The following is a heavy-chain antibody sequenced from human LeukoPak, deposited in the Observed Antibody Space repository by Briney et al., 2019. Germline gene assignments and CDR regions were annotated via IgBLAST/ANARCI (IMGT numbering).Heavy chain of an antibody. J-gene: IGHJ3*01. V-gene: IGHV3-7*04. CDR2: IKQDGSEK. CDR1: GFTFSSYW. Sequence: GGSLRLSCAASGFTFSSYWMSWVRQAPGKGLEWVANIKQDGSEKYYVDSVKGRFTISRDNAKNSLYLQMNSLRAEDTAVYYCAKEFSATPRAAAQTGDAFDVWGQGTMVTVSS. CDR3: AKEFSATPRAAAQTGDAFDV. D-gene: IGHD7-27*01.